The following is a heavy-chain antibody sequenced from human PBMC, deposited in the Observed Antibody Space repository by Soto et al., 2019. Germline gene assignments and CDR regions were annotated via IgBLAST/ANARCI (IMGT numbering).Heavy chain of an antibody. D-gene: IGHD3-3*01. CDR1: GYTFTSYD. CDR3: ARVGHSITIFGVVPTYGMDV. V-gene: IGHV1-8*01. J-gene: IGHJ6*02. Sequence: ASVKVSCKASGYTFTSYDINWVRQATGQGLEWMGWMNPNSGNTGYAQKFQGRVTMTRNTSISTAYMELSSLRSEDTAVYYCARVGHSITIFGVVPTYGMDVWGQGTTVTVS. CDR2: MNPNSGNT.